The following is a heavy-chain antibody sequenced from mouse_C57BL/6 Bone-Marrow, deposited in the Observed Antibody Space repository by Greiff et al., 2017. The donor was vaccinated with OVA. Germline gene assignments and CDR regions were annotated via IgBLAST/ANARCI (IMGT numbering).Heavy chain of an antibody. D-gene: IGHD1-1*01. CDR3: ARNYGSSSDY. CDR1: GYTFTSYW. Sequence: QVQLKESGAELVRPGTSVKLSCKASGYTFTSYWMHWVKERPGQGLEWIGVIDPSDSYTNYNQKFKGKATLTVDTSSSTAYMQLSSLTSEDSAVYYCARNYGSSSDYWGQGTTLTVSS. CDR2: IDPSDSYT. J-gene: IGHJ2*01. V-gene: IGHV1-59*01.